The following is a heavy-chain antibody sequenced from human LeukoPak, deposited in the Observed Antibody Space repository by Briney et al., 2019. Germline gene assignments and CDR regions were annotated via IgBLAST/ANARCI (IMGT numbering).Heavy chain of an antibody. D-gene: IGHD5-24*01. CDR2: IYYSGST. J-gene: IGHJ3*02. CDR3: ARHLVEMATIANDAFDI. CDR1: GGSISSYY. V-gene: IGHV4-59*08. Sequence: SETLSLTCTVSGGSISSYYWSWIRQPPGKGLEWIGYIYYSGSTNYNPSLKSRVTISVDTSKNQFSLKLSSVTAAGTAVYYCARHLVEMATIANDAFDIWGQGTMVTVSS.